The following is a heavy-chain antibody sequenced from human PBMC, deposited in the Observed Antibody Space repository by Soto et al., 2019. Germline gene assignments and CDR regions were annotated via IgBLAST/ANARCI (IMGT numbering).Heavy chain of an antibody. D-gene: IGHD5-12*01. V-gene: IGHV3-23*01. J-gene: IGHJ6*02. CDR2: ISGSGGST. CDR3: AKVATTYYSYYYGMDV. CDR1: GFTFSSYA. Sequence: GGSLRLSCAASGFTFSSYAMSWVRQAPGKGLEWVSAISGSGGSTYYADSVKGRFTISRDNSKNTLYLQMNSLRAEDTAVYYCAKVATTYYSYYYGMDVWGQGTTVTVSS.